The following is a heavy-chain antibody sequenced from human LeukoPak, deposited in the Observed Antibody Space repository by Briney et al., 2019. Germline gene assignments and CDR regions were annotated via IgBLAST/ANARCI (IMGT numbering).Heavy chain of an antibody. J-gene: IGHJ4*02. CDR2: IVVGSGNT. CDR3: ARAPGAPRSGSYCDY. CDR1: GFTFTSSA. D-gene: IGHD1-26*01. V-gene: IGHV1-58*02. Sequence: ASVKVSCKASGFTFTSSAMQWVRQARGQRLEWIGWIVVGSGNTNYAQKFQERVTITRDMSTSTAYMELSSLRAEDTAVYYCARAPGAPRSGSYCDYWGQGTLVTVSS.